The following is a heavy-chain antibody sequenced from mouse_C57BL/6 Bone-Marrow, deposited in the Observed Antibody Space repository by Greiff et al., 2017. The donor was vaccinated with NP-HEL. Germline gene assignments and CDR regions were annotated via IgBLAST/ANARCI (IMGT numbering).Heavy chain of an antibody. CDR2: IDPSDSYT. CDR3: ARGAMDY. Sequence: VQLQQSGAELVRPGTSVKLSCKASGYTFTSYWMHWVKQRPGQGLEWIGVIDPSDSYTNYNQKFKGKATLTVDTSSSTAYMQLSSLTSEDSAVYYCARGAMDYWGQGTSVTVSS. V-gene: IGHV1-59*01. CDR1: GYTFTSYW. J-gene: IGHJ4*01.